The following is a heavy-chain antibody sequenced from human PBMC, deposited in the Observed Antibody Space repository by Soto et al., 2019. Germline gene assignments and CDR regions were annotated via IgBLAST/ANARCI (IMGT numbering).Heavy chain of an antibody. CDR1: GGTFSSYT. D-gene: IGHD3-10*01. Sequence: QVQLVQSGAEVKKPGSSVKVSCKASGGTFSSYTISWVRQAPGQGLEWMGRIIPILGIANYAQKFQGRVTYTADKSTSTAYMELSSLRSEDTAVYYCARGSAATQFDPWGQGTLVTVSS. CDR3: ARGSAATQFDP. CDR2: IIPILGIA. J-gene: IGHJ5*02. V-gene: IGHV1-69*02.